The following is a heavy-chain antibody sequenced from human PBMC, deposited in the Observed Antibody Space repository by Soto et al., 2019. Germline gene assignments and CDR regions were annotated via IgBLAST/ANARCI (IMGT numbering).Heavy chain of an antibody. J-gene: IGHJ3*02. CDR2: IWYDGSNK. CDR1: GFTFSSYG. V-gene: IGHV3-33*01. CDR3: ARDVTGYLSSAFHI. D-gene: IGHD3-9*01. Sequence: GGSLRLSCAASGFTFSSYGMHWVRQAPGKGLEWVAVIWYDGSNKYYADSVKGRFTISRDNSKNTLYLQMNSLRAEDTAVYYCARDVTGYLSSAFHIWGQGTMVTVSS.